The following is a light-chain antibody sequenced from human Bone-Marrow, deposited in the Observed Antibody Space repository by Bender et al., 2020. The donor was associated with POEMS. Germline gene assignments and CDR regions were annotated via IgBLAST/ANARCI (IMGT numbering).Light chain of an antibody. CDR3: SSYAGIWV. J-gene: IGLJ3*02. CDR1: TSDVDNYNL. CDR2: EVT. V-gene: IGLV2-23*02. Sequence: QSALTQPASVSGSPGQSVTISCTRDTSDVDNYNLVAWYQQHPGKAPKLIIYEVTKRPSGVSNRFSGSKSDNTASLTISGLQAEDEADYYCSSYAGIWVFGGGTRLTVL.